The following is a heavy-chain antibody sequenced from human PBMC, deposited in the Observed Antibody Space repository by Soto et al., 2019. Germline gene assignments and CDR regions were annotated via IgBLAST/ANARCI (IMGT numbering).Heavy chain of an antibody. V-gene: IGHV4-31*03. J-gene: IGHJ5*02. Sequence: SLTMSLTCTVSDGPIRGGGYYCSWIRQNPGKGREWIGYIYYSGSTYYNPSLKSRVTISIDTSKNQFSLKLSSVTAADTAVYFCARDGRSWDSGFWFDPWGQGTLVTVSS. D-gene: IGHD2-15*01. CDR2: IYYSGST. CDR3: ARDGRSWDSGFWFDP. CDR1: DGPIRGGGYY.